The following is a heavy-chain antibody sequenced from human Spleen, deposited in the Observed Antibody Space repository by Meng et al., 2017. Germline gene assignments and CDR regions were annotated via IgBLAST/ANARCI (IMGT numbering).Heavy chain of an antibody. CDR3: ARDPHTTGTFDY. CDR1: GGSVSRGRHY. Sequence: GQWTGAGPGRGGLRGARSLTRPVPGGSVSRGRHYWSWIRQSPGRGLEWFAYIHYSGSTNYSPSLKSRVTISRDPSRNQFSLTLSSVTAADTAVYYCARDPHTTGTFDYWGPGILVTVSS. D-gene: IGHD1-1*01. V-gene: IGHV4-61*01. J-gene: IGHJ4*02. CDR2: IHYSGST.